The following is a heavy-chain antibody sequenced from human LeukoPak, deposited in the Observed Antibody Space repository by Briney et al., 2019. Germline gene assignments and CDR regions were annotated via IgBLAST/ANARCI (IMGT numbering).Heavy chain of an antibody. CDR1: GESFSGYF. V-gene: IGHV4-34*01. J-gene: IGHJ4*02. CDR2: INHSGST. D-gene: IGHD2-15*01. CDR3: ARDPVPVAATGY. Sequence: SETLSLTCAVYGESFSGYFWSWIRQPPGKGLEWIGEINHSGSTNYNPSLKSRVTISVDTSKNQFFLKLSSVTAADTAVYYCARDPVPVAATGYWGQGTLVTVSS.